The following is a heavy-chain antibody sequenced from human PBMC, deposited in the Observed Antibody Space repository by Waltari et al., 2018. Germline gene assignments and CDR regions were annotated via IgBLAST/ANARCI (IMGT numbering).Heavy chain of an antibody. D-gene: IGHD1-26*01. J-gene: IGHJ4*02. CDR2: IDTSGTSK. CDR3: ARWRWHQSELDS. V-gene: IGHV3-21*01. CDR1: GFTVPSYS. Sequence: EVQLVESGGGLVQPGGSLRLACAVSGFTVPSYSMNWVRQAPGKGLEWVSSIDTSGTSKYYADSVKGRFTVSRDNAKNSMYLEMDSLRAEDTAVYYCARWRWHQSELDSWGQGTLVTVSS.